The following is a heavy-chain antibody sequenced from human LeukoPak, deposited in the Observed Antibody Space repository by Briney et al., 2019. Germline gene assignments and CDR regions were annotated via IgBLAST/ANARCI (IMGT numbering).Heavy chain of an antibody. V-gene: IGHV1-24*01. D-gene: IGHD6-19*01. J-gene: IGHJ4*02. Sequence: ASVKVSCKVSGYTLTELSMHWVRQAPGKGLEWMGGFDPEEGETIYAQKFQGRVTMTEDTSTDTAYMELSSLRSEDTAVYYCATVSSGGVGPDYWGQGTLVTVSS. CDR2: FDPEEGET. CDR3: ATVSSGGVGPDY. CDR1: GYTLTELS.